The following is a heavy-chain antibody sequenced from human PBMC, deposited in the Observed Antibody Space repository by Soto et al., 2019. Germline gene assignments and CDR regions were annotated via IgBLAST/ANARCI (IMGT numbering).Heavy chain of an antibody. CDR3: SREERSMVRGVGLYYFDY. V-gene: IGHV3-64*01. CDR1: GFSFSRYA. J-gene: IGHJ4*02. Sequence: GGSPRLSCAASGFSFSRYAMHWVRQAPGKGLEYVSAISSNGGSTYYANSVKGRFTISRDNSKNTLYLQMGSLRAEDMAVYYCSREERSMVRGVGLYYFDYWGQGA. CDR2: ISSNGGST. D-gene: IGHD3-10*01.